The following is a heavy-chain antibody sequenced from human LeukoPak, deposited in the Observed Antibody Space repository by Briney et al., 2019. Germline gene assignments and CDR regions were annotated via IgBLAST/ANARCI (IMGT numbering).Heavy chain of an antibody. Sequence: PGGSLRLSCAASGFTFSSYAMSWVRQAPGKGLEWVSQISGTGGATWYAGFARDRFTISRDNSKKTLYLQMSGLRVEDTAMYYCVKDPRGTYGTNWFVSWGQGTLLIVSS. J-gene: IGHJ5*01. CDR3: VKDPRGTYGTNWFVS. V-gene: IGHV3-23*01. CDR2: ISGTGGAT. D-gene: IGHD2-21*01. CDR1: GFTFSSYA.